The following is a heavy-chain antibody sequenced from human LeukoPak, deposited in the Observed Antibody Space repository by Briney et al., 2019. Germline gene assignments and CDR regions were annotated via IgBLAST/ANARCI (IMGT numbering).Heavy chain of an antibody. CDR3: ARVGAVAGTLDY. D-gene: IGHD6-19*01. CDR1: GFTFSSYW. J-gene: IGHJ4*02. Sequence: PGGSLRLSCAASGFTFSSYWMHWVRQAPGKGLVWVSRINSDGSTTSYADSVKGRFTISRDNAKNTLYLQMNSLRAEDTAVYYCARVGAVAGTLDYWGQGTLVTVSS. V-gene: IGHV3-74*01. CDR2: INSDGSTT.